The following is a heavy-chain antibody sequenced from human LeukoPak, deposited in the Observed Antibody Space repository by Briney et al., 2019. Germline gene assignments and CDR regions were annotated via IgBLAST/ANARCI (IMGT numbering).Heavy chain of an antibody. Sequence: GGSLRLSCVASGVTFATYGLHWVRQAPGKGLEWAAFIRFDGGDKYYADSVKGRFTVSRDNSKNTLYLQMNSLRIEDTAMYYCAKVLPLTFYYMDVWGKGTTVTVSS. CDR3: AKVLPLTFYYMDV. CDR2: IRFDGGDK. V-gene: IGHV3-30*02. J-gene: IGHJ6*03. CDR1: GVTFATYG. D-gene: IGHD4/OR15-4a*01.